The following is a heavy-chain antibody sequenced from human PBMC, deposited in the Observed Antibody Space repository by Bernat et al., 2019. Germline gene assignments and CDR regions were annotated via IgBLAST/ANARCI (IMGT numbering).Heavy chain of an antibody. CDR2: ISYDGSNK. J-gene: IGHJ6*02. V-gene: IGHV3-30-3*01. Sequence: QVQLVESGGGVVQPGRSLRLSCAASGFTFSSYAMHWVRQAPGKGLEWVAVISYDGSNKYSADSVKGRFTISRDNSKNTLYLQMNSLRAEDTAVYYCARGSHRPTWIQDYYYGMDVWGQGTTVTVSS. D-gene: IGHD5-18*01. CDR3: ARGSHRPTWIQDYYYGMDV. CDR1: GFTFSSYA.